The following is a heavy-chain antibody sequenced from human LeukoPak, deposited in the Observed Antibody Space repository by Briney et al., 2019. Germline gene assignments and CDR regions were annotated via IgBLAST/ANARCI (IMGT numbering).Heavy chain of an antibody. Sequence: PGRSLRLSCAASGFTFSSYGMHWVRQAPGRGLEWVAVIWYDGSNKYYADSVKGRFTISRDNSKNTLYLQMNSLRAEDTAVYYCARAQYCSSTSCYRAHGMDVWGQGTTVTVSS. CDR1: GFTFSSYG. J-gene: IGHJ6*02. D-gene: IGHD2-2*02. V-gene: IGHV3-33*01. CDR3: ARAQYCSSTSCYRAHGMDV. CDR2: IWYDGSNK.